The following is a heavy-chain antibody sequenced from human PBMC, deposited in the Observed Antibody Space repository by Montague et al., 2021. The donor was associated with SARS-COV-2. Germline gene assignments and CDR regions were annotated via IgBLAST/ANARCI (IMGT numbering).Heavy chain of an antibody. Sequence: SETLSLTCAVRGESFSGYFWTWIRQPPGKGLEWIGDTTHDGETNYSPSLKSRVTISADKSKSQFSLKLDSVTAADTAVYYCARGPKAACKAFYYYYGMDVWGQGTTVTVSS. CDR1: GESFSGYF. CDR2: TTHDGET. CDR3: ARGPKAACKAFYYYYGMDV. V-gene: IGHV4-34*01. D-gene: IGHD6-13*01. J-gene: IGHJ6*02.